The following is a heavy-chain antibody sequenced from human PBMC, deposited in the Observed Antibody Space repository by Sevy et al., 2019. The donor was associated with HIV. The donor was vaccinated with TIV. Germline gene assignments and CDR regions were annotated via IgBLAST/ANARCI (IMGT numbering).Heavy chain of an antibody. J-gene: IGHJ6*02. D-gene: IGHD2-2*02. V-gene: IGHV3-23*01. CDR2: ISTSDGNT. CDR1: GFTFGIYA. CDR3: AKDLYGDYDMDV. Sequence: GGSLRLSCAASGFTFGIYAMSWVRQAPGKGLEWVPTISTSDGNTYYAYSVKGRFSISRDNSKNTLFLQLNSLRAEYTATYYCAKDLYGDYDMDVWGQGTTVTVSS.